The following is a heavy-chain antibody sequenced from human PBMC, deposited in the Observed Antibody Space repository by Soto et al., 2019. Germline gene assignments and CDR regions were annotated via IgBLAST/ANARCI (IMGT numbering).Heavy chain of an antibody. Sequence: SVKVSCKVSGGTFRSYAINWVRQAPGQGLEWMGGITPISGTTNYAQKFQGRVTITADESTSTAYMDLSRLRYDDTAVYYCARAGTWGQGSPVTVSS. CDR3: ARAGT. CDR1: GGTFRSYA. CDR2: ITPISGTT. J-gene: IGHJ5*02. V-gene: IGHV1-69*13.